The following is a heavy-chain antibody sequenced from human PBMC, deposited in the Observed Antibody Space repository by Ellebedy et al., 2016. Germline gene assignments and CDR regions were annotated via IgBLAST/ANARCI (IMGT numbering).Heavy chain of an antibody. J-gene: IGHJ3*01. CDR2: AYYTSRWYI. V-gene: IGHV6-1*01. Sequence: SETLSLTCAISGDSVSSNSVAWNWIRQSPSRGLEWLGRAYYTSRWYIDYEVSVKRRITINPDTSKNQISVHLKSVTPEDTGVYYCVRREYSGSSGALDLWGQGTVVSVSS. D-gene: IGHD6-6*01. CDR3: VRREYSGSSGALDL. CDR1: GDSVSSNSVA.